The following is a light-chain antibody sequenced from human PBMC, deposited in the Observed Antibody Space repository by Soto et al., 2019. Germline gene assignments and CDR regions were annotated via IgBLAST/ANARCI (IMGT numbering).Light chain of an antibody. CDR1: QSVSSSY. V-gene: IGKV3-20*01. J-gene: IGKJ2*01. Sequence: EIVLTQSPGTLSLSPGERATLSCRASQSVSSSYLAWYQQKPGQAPRLLIYGASSRATGIPDRFSGSGSGTDFTLTISRLEPEDFAVYYCQQYGNSPYTFGQGTKWEIK. CDR3: QQYGNSPYT. CDR2: GAS.